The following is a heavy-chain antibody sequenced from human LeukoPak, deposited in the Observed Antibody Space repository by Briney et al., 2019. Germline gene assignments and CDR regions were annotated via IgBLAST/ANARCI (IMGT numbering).Heavy chain of an antibody. CDR1: GGTFSSYA. V-gene: IGHV1-69*13. CDR3: ATVLGPTGEIASEAHFDY. Sequence: SVKVSCKASGGTFSSYAISWVRQAPGQGLEWMGGIIPIFGTANYAQKFQGRVTITADESTSTAYMELSSLRSEDTAVYYCATVLGPTGEIASEAHFDYWGQGTLVTVSS. D-gene: IGHD7-27*01. CDR2: IIPIFGTA. J-gene: IGHJ4*02.